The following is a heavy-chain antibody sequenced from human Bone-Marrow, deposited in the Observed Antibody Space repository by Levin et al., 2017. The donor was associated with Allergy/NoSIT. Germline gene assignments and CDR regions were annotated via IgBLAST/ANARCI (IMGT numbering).Heavy chain of an antibody. CDR1: GFTFSSYG. J-gene: IGHJ4*02. D-gene: IGHD4-17*01. Sequence: GESLKISCAASGFTFSSYGMHWVRQAPGKGLEWVAVISYDGSNKYYADSVKGRFTISRDNSKNTLYLQMNSLRAEDTAVYYCAKPRGYGAQEPFDYWGQGTLVTVSS. V-gene: IGHV3-30*18. CDR2: ISYDGSNK. CDR3: AKPRGYGAQEPFDY.